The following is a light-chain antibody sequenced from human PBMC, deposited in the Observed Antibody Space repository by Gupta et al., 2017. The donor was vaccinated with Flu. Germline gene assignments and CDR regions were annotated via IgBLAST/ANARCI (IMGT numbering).Light chain of an antibody. J-gene: IGLJ2*01. CDR3: AARDDSLDGPV. CDR2: SNN. Sequence: SSSNIGSNTVNWYQQFPGTAPHLVIYSNNQRPSGVPDRISGSKSGTSASLAISGLQSEDEADYFCAARDDSLDGPVFGGGTKLTVL. V-gene: IGLV1-44*01. CDR1: SSNIGSNT.